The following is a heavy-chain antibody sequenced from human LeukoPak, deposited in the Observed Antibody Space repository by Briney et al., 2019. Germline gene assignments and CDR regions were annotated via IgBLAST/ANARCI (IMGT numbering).Heavy chain of an antibody. J-gene: IGHJ3*02. D-gene: IGHD6-25*01. CDR1: GLSIKNSA. V-gene: IGHV3-30*04. Sequence: GGSLRLSCAASGLSIKNSAMHWGRPAPGRGLERGADISYDGSNKYYADSAKGRFSISRDNSKNTLYLQMNRLSPEDTAMYYCGRGVYSSACCNAFDIWGQGTMVTVSS. CDR3: GRGVYSSACCNAFDI. CDR2: ISYDGSNK.